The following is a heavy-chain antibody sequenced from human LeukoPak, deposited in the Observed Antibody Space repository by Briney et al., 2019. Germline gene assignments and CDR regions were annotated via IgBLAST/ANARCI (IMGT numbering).Heavy chain of an antibody. Sequence: GGSLRLSCAASGFTVSSNYMSWVRQAPGKGLQWVTFIRYDGNNKFYADSVKGRFTISRDNSKNTVYLQMNSLRVEDTAVYYCAKDLIAFDYGGNSGGYWGQGTLVTVSS. CDR1: GFTVSSNY. V-gene: IGHV3-30*02. CDR3: AKDLIAFDYGGNSGGY. D-gene: IGHD4-23*01. J-gene: IGHJ4*02. CDR2: IRYDGNNK.